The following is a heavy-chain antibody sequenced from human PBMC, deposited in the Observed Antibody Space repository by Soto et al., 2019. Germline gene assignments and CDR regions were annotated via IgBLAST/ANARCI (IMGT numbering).Heavy chain of an antibody. J-gene: IGHJ4*02. Sequence: QVQLVQSGAEVKKPGSSVKVSCKASGGTFSSYAISWVRQAPGQGLEWMGGVIPIFGTTNYAQKFQGRVTITADESTSTAYMELSSLRSEDTAVYYCARDRIAVAGRGIYYFDYWGQGTLVTVSS. CDR1: GGTFSSYA. V-gene: IGHV1-69*01. CDR2: VIPIFGTT. CDR3: ARDRIAVAGRGIYYFDY. D-gene: IGHD6-19*01.